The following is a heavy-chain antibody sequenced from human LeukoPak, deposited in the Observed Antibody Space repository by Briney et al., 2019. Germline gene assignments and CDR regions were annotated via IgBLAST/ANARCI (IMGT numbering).Heavy chain of an antibody. D-gene: IGHD6-25*01. CDR2: MNPNSGST. J-gene: IGHJ4*02. CDR1: GYTFTSYD. V-gene: IGHV1-8*03. CDR3: ARGPSNGYPYYFEY. Sequence: VKVSCKASGYTFTSYDINWVRQATGQGLEWMGWMNPNSGSTGYAQKFQGRVTITRNTSISTAYMELSGLRSEDTAVYYCARGPSNGYPYYFEYWGQGTLVTVSS.